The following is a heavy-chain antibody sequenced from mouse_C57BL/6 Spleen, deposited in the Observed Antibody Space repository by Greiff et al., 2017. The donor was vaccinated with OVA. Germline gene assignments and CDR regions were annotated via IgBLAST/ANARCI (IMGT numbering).Heavy chain of an antibody. CDR1: GYSFTGYF. Sequence: EVQLQQSGPELVKPGDSVKISCKASGYSFTGYFMNWVMQSHGKSLEWIGRINPYNGDTFYNQKFKGKATLTVDKSSSTAHMELRSLTSEDSAVYYGARGSGSSLYWYFDVWGTGTTGTVSS. V-gene: IGHV1-20*01. J-gene: IGHJ1*03. CDR3: ARGSGSSLYWYFDV. D-gene: IGHD1-1*01. CDR2: INPYNGDT.